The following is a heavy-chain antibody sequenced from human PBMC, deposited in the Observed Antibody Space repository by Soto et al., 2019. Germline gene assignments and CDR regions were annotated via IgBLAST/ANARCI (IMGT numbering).Heavy chain of an antibody. J-gene: IGHJ4*02. CDR2: IYYSGST. D-gene: IGHD6-19*01. CDR3: ARDTTAGYSSGWYFDY. CDR1: GGSISSYY. Sequence: SETPSLSCTVSGGSISSYYWSWIRQPPGKGLEWIGYIYYSGSTNYNPSLKSRVTISVDTSKNQFSLKLSSVTAADTAVYYCARDTTAGYSSGWYFDYWGQGTLVTVSS. V-gene: IGHV4-59*01.